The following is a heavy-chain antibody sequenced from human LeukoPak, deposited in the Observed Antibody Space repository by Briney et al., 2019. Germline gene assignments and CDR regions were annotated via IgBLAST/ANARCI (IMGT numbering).Heavy chain of an antibody. Sequence: SETLSLICTVSGXXISSYYWSWIXQPXGXXXXXXGYIYYSGSTNYNPSLKSRVTISVDTSKNQFSLKVNSMTAADTAVYYCARASSGRSSIDSWGQGTLVTVSS. CDR2: IYYSGST. CDR1: GXXISSYY. CDR3: ARASSGRSSIDS. D-gene: IGHD1-26*01. J-gene: IGHJ4*02. V-gene: IGHV4-59*01.